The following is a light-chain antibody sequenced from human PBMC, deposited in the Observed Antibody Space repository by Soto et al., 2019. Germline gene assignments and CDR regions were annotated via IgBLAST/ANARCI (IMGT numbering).Light chain of an antibody. Sequence: DIVMTQSPDSLAVSLGERATINCKSSQIILYSSNNKNYLAWYQQKPGQPPKLLIYGESTREAGVPDRFSGSWSGTDFTLTISSLQAEDVAVYYCQQYYTTPWTFGQGTKVEV. CDR2: GES. J-gene: IGKJ1*01. CDR1: QIILYSSNNKNY. V-gene: IGKV4-1*01. CDR3: QQYYTTPWT.